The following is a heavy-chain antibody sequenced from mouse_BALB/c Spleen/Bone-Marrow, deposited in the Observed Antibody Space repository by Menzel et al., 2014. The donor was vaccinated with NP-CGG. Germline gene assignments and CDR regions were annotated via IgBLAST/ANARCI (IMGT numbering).Heavy chain of an antibody. D-gene: IGHD4-1*01. J-gene: IGHJ4*01. CDR3: ARGKTGFYGMDY. V-gene: IGHV1-4*01. CDR2: INPSRGYT. Sequence: VKLMESGAELARPGASVKMSCKASGYTLTNYTMHWVKQRPGRGLEWIGYINPSRGYTTYNQKFKDTATLTADKSSSTAYMQLSSLTSADSAVYYCARGKTGFYGMDYWGQGASVTVSS. CDR1: GYTLTNYT.